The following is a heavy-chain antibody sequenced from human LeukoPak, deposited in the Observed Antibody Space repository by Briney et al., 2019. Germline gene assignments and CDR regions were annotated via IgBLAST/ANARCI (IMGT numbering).Heavy chain of an antibody. D-gene: IGHD4-17*01. CDR3: ARGLFRTTVTQNWFDP. CDR2: IHHSGST. J-gene: IGHJ5*02. CDR1: GYSINNGYF. Sequence: SETLSLTCTVSGYSINNGYFWGWIRQPPGKGLEWIGNIHHSGSTYYNASLRSRVTISVDTSKNQFSLNLTSVTAADTAVYYCARGLFRTTVTQNWFDPWGQGTLVTVSS. V-gene: IGHV4-38-2*02.